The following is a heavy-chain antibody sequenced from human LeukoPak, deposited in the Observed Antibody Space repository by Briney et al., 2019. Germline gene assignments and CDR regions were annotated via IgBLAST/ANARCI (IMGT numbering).Heavy chain of an antibody. CDR1: GGSISSYY. CDR2: IYYSGST. D-gene: IGHD3-22*01. Sequence: PSETLSLTCTVSGGSISSYYWSWTRQPPGKGLEWIGYIYYSGSTNYNPSLKSRVTISVDTSKNQFSLKLSSVTAADTAVYYCARPRYYYDSSGYYAYWGQGTLVTVSS. CDR3: ARPRYYYDSSGYYAY. V-gene: IGHV4-59*08. J-gene: IGHJ4*02.